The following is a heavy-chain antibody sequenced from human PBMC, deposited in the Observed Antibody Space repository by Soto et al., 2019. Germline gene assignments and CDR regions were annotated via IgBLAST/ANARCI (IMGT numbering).Heavy chain of an antibody. CDR1: GFTFSSYA. CDR2: ISYDGSNK. V-gene: IGHV3-30-3*01. Sequence: QVQLVESGGGVVQPGRSLRLSCAASGFTFSSYAMHWVRQAPGKGLEWVAVISYDGSNKYYADSVKGRFTISRDNSKNTMYLQMNSLRAEDTAVYYCARESQLMNPIYYYYCGMDVWGQGTTVTVSS. D-gene: IGHD1-1*01. CDR3: ARESQLMNPIYYYYCGMDV. J-gene: IGHJ6*02.